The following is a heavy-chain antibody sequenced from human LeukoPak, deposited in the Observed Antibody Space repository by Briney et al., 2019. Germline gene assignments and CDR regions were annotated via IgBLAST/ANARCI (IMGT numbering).Heavy chain of an antibody. D-gene: IGHD1-20*01. Sequence: SVKVSCKASGGTFSSYAISWVRQAPGQGLEWMGGIIPIFGTANYAQKFQGRVTITADESTSSAYMELSSLRSEDTAVYYCATDQIPSYNWNDFYYYYGMDVWGQGTTVTVSS. J-gene: IGHJ6*02. CDR3: ATDQIPSYNWNDFYYYYGMDV. CDR1: GGTFSSYA. V-gene: IGHV1-69*13. CDR2: IIPIFGTA.